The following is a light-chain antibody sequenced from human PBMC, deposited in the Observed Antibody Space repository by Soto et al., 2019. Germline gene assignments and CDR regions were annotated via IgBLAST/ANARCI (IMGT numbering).Light chain of an antibody. J-gene: IGKJ1*01. Sequence: IQMTQSPSTLSASVGDRVTFTCRASQTISTWLAWYQQKTGEAPKLLIYKASTLEVGVPSSFSASESGTEFSLNINTMQPADFKTYFCQQYNSYPWTFGQVTKV. CDR2: KAS. V-gene: IGKV1-5*03. CDR1: QTISTW. CDR3: QQYNSYPWT.